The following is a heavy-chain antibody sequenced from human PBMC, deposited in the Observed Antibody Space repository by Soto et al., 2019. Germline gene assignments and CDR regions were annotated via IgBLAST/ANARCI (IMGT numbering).Heavy chain of an antibody. J-gene: IGHJ4*02. V-gene: IGHV3-33*01. CDR2: IWYDGSNK. CDR3: ARDGGFEQLAY. CDR1: GFTFSSYG. D-gene: IGHD3-10*01. Sequence: PGGSLRLSCAASGFTFSSYGMHWVRQAPGKGLEWVAVIWYDGSNKYYADSVKGRFTISRDNSKNTLYLQMNSLRAEDTAVYYCARDGGFEQLAYWGQGTLVTVSS.